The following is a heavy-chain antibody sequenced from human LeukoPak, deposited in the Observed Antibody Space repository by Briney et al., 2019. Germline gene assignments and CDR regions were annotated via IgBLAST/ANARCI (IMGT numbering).Heavy chain of an antibody. CDR1: GYSFTTYW. CDR3: ARQGSGCLSWFDP. CDR2: IYPGDSDT. Sequence: GESLKISCKGSGYSFTTYWIGWVRQMPGKGLEWMGIIYPGDSDTRYSPSFQGQVTISADKSISTAYLQWISLKASDTAMYYCARQGSGCLSWFDPSGQGTLVTVSS. J-gene: IGHJ5*02. D-gene: IGHD1-26*01. V-gene: IGHV5-51*01.